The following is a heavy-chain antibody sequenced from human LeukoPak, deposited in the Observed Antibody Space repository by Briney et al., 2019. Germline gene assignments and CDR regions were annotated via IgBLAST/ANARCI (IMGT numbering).Heavy chain of an antibody. CDR3: ARVGSGSQAPGAFDI. Sequence: SETLSLTCTVSGYSISSGYYWGWIRPPPGKGLEWIGSIYHSGSTYYNPSLKSRVTISVDTSKDQFSLKLSSVTAGDTAVYYCARVGSGSQAPGAFDIWGQGTMVTVSS. D-gene: IGHD1-26*01. CDR2: IYHSGST. V-gene: IGHV4-38-2*02. CDR1: GYSISSGYY. J-gene: IGHJ3*02.